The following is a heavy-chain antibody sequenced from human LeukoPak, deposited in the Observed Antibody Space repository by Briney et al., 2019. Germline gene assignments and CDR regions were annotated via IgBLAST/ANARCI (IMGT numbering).Heavy chain of an antibody. CDR3: ARDAREYYYVSRVYYYMDV. D-gene: IGHD3-10*02. CDR1: GFTFSSYA. CDR2: ISYDGSNK. Sequence: GGSLRLSCAASGFTFSSYAMHWVRQAPGKGLEWVAVISYDGSNKYYADSVKGRFTISRDNSKNTLYLQMNSLRAEDTAVYYCARDAREYYYVSRVYYYMDVWGKGTTVTVSS. V-gene: IGHV3-30*01. J-gene: IGHJ6*03.